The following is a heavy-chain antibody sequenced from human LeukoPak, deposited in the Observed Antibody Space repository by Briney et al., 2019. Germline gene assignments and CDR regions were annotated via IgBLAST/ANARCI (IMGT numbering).Heavy chain of an antibody. V-gene: IGHV3-9*03. CDR2: ISWNSGSI. J-gene: IGHJ4*02. D-gene: IGHD6-13*01. Sequence: GRSLRLSCAASGFTFDDYAMHWVRQAPGKGLEWVSGISWNSGSIGYADSVKGRFTISRDNAKNSLYLQMNSLRAEDMALYYCAKEAAGGHFDYWGQGTLVTVSS. CDR1: GFTFDDYA. CDR3: AKEAAGGHFDY.